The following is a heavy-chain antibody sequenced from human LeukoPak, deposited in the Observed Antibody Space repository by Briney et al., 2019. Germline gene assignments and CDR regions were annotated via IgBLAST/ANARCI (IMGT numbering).Heavy chain of an antibody. D-gene: IGHD1-26*01. Sequence: GGSLRLSCAASGFTFSDAWMSWVRQTPGKRLEWVGRIKSKTDGGTTDYAAPVKGRFSISRDDSENTLYLQMDSLKTEDTAVYYCTTEMRWELLFDDWGQGTLVTVSS. J-gene: IGHJ4*02. CDR1: GFTFSDAW. CDR3: TTEMRWELLFDD. CDR2: IKSKTDGGTT. V-gene: IGHV3-15*01.